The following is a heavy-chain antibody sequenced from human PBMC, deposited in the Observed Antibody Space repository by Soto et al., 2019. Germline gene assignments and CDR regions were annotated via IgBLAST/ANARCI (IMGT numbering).Heavy chain of an antibody. CDR3: ARGREAVAGNYFDY. J-gene: IGHJ4*02. V-gene: IGHV4-34*01. D-gene: IGHD6-19*01. Sequence: SETLSLTCAVYGGSFSGYYWSWIRQPPGKGLEWIGEINHSGSTNYNPSLKSRVTISVDTSKNQFSLKLSSVTAADTAVYYCARGREAVAGNYFDYWGQGTLVTVSS. CDR1: GGSFSGYY. CDR2: INHSGST.